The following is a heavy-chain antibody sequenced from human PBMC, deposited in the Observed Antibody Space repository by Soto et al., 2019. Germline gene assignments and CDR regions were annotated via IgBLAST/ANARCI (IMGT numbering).Heavy chain of an antibody. D-gene: IGHD6-13*01. CDR2: IIPIFGTA. J-gene: IGHJ6*02. V-gene: IGHV1-69*13. Sequence: SVKVSCKASGGTFSSYAISWVRQAPGQGLEWMGGIIPIFGTANYAQKFQGRVTITADESTSTAYMELSSLRSEDTAVYYRARGSGQLDYYYGMDVWGQGTTVTVSS. CDR1: GGTFSSYA. CDR3: ARGSGQLDYYYGMDV.